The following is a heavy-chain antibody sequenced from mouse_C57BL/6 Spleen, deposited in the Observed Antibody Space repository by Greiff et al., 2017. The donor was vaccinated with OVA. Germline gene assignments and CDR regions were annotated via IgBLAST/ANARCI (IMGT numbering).Heavy chain of an antibody. J-gene: IGHJ1*03. V-gene: IGHV1-85*01. CDR1: GYTFTSYD. D-gene: IGHD1-1*01. CDR3: ARTGTGYFDV. Sequence: VMLVESGPELVKPGASVKLSCKASGYTFTSYDINWVKQRPGQGLEWIGWIYPRDGSTKYNEKFKGKATLTVDTSSSTAYMELHSLTSEDSAVYFCARTGTGYFDVWGTGTTVTVSS. CDR2: IYPRDGST.